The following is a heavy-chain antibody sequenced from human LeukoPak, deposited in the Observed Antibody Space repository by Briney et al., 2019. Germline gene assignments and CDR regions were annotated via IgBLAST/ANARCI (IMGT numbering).Heavy chain of an antibody. V-gene: IGHV3-30-3*01. D-gene: IGHD2-2*01. CDR2: ISYDGSNK. CDR3: ARGCSSTSCLYGMDV. Sequence: PGGSLRLSCAASGFTFSSYAMHWVRQAPGKGLEWVAVISYDGSNKYYADSVKGRFTLSRDNSKNTLYLQMNSLRAEDTAVYYCARGCSSTSCLYGMDVWGQGTTVTVSS. CDR1: GFTFSSYA. J-gene: IGHJ6*02.